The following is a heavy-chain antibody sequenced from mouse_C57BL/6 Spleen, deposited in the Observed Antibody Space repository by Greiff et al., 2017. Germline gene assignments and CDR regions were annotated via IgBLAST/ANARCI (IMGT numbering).Heavy chain of an antibody. D-gene: IGHD4-1*01. J-gene: IGHJ3*01. CDR2: IHPNSGST. CDR3: AREVLAGTWGFAY. CDR1: GYTFTSYW. V-gene: IGHV1-64*01. Sequence: QVQLQQPGAELVKPGASVTLSCKASGYTFTSYWMHWVKQRPGQGLEWIGMIHPNSGSTNYNEKFKSKAILTVDKSSSTAYMQLSSLTSEDSAVYDCAREVLAGTWGFAYWGQGTLVTVSA.